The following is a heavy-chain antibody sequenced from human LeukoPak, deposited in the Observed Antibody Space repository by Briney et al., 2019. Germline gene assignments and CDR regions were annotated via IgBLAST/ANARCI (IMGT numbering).Heavy chain of an antibody. CDR3: AKGTYVFEDRDGYAFDI. J-gene: IGHJ3*02. Sequence: GRSLRLSCAASGFTFSSYAVHWVRQAPGKGLEWVAVISYDGSNKYYADSVKGRFTISRDNSKNTLYLQMNSLRAEDTAVYYCAKGTYVFEDRDGYAFDIWGQGTMVTVSS. CDR1: GFTFSSYA. V-gene: IGHV3-30*04. CDR2: ISYDGSNK. D-gene: IGHD1-1*01.